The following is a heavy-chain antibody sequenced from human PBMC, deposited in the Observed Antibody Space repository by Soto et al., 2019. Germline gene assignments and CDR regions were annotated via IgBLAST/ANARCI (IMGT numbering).Heavy chain of an antibody. CDR2: IKQDGSEK. CDR1: GFALSNYW. CDR3: ATETSSWGC. D-gene: IGHD7-27*01. V-gene: IGHV3-7*05. J-gene: IGHJ4*02. Sequence: EVQLVESGGGLVQPGESLRLSCVASGFALSNYWINWVRQAPGKGMEWVANIKQDGSEKNYVDSVKGRFTISRDNARNSLYLQTNSLRAEDTAAYYCATETSSWGCWGQGTLVTVSS.